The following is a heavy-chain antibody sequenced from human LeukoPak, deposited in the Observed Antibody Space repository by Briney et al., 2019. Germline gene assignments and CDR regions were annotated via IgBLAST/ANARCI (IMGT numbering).Heavy chain of an antibody. V-gene: IGHV1-18*01. Sequence: ASVKVSCKASGYTFTSYGISWVRQAPGQGLEWMGWISAYNGNTNYAQKLQGRVTMTTDTSTSTAYMELRSLRSDDTAVYYCARDRRSPYDSSGLTYWGQGTLVTVSS. CDR3: ARDRRSPYDSSGLTY. CDR1: GYTFTSYG. D-gene: IGHD3-22*01. CDR2: ISAYNGNT. J-gene: IGHJ4*02.